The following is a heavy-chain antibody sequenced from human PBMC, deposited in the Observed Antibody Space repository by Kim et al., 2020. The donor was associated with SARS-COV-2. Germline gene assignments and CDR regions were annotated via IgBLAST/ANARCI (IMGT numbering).Heavy chain of an antibody. V-gene: IGHV4-59*08. J-gene: IGHJ6*03. D-gene: IGHD3-3*01. CDR3: AGKYYDFWSGSYYYMDV. CDR2: VYYSGRT. CDR1: GGSLTSYY. Sequence: SETLSLTCTVSGGSLTSYYWSWIRQPPGKGLEWIGYVYYSGRTNYNPSLKSLVTITVDTSKNQFSLNLSSVTAADTAVYYCAGKYYDFWSGSYYYMDVWG.